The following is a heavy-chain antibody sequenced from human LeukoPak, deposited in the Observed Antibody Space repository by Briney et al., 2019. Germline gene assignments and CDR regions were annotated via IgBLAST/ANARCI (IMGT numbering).Heavy chain of an antibody. CDR2: INVYNGNT. Sequence: GASVKVSCKASGYTFTSYGLSWVRQAPGQGLEWMGWINVYNGNTNYAQKFQGRVTMTTDTSTSTAYMELRSLRSDDTAVYYCARVGRVGATGFDPWGQGTLVTVSS. J-gene: IGHJ5*02. CDR3: ARVGRVGATGFDP. V-gene: IGHV1-18*01. CDR1: GYTFTSYG. D-gene: IGHD1-26*01.